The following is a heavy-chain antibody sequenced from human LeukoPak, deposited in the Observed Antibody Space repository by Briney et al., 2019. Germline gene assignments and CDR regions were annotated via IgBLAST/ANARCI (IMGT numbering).Heavy chain of an antibody. J-gene: IGHJ5*02. Sequence: SVKVSCKASGGTFSSYAISWVRQAPGQGLEWMGRIIPILGIANYAQKFQGRVTITADKSTSTAYMELSSLRSEDTAVYYCARDRAPYKYYYDNAPVPPYNWFDPWGQGTLVTVSS. D-gene: IGHD3-22*01. CDR2: IIPILGIA. CDR1: GGTFSSYA. V-gene: IGHV1-69*04. CDR3: ARDRAPYKYYYDNAPVPPYNWFDP.